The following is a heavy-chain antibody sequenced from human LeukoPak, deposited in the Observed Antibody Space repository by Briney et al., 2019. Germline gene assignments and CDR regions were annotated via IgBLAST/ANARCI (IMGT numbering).Heavy chain of an antibody. D-gene: IGHD2-2*01. CDR1: GITFSSYS. CDR3: ARDPTELQLLSYYFDY. CDR2: ISFSGTTT. Sequence: GGSLRLSCAASGITFSSYSMSWVRQAPGKGLEWVSSISFSGTTTYYADSVKGRFTVSRDNSKSTLYLQMDGLRAEDTAVYYCARDPTELQLLSYYFDYWGQGTLVAVSS. J-gene: IGHJ4*02. V-gene: IGHV3-23*01.